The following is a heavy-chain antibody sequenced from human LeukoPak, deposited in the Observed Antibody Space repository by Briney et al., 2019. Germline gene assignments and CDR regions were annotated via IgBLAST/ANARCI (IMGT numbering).Heavy chain of an antibody. Sequence: PSETLSLTCAVSGDSISSGTYYWGWIRQPPGKGLEWIGTIYYTMSTYYNPSLKSRVTISVDTSKNQFSLKLRSVTAADTAVYYCARHRIIRDIVTGDYFDYWGQGTLVTVSS. CDR3: ARHRIIRDIVTGDYFDY. J-gene: IGHJ4*02. V-gene: IGHV4-39*01. D-gene: IGHD3-9*01. CDR1: GDSISSGTYY. CDR2: IYYTMST.